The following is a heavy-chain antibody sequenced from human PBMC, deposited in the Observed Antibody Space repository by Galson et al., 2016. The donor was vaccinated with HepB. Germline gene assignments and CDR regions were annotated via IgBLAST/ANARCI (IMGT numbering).Heavy chain of an antibody. Sequence: SLRLSCAASGLNFSKSAMHWVRQAPGKELAWVAVISDDRTNTYYANSVKGRFTISRDNSKNTVYLEMNSLRPVDTAVYYCARVVGYDFWSGWGYFDHWGQGTLVTVSS. CDR2: ISDDRTNT. J-gene: IGHJ4*02. CDR1: GLNFSKSA. D-gene: IGHD3-3*01. V-gene: IGHV3-30*04. CDR3: ARVVGYDFWSGWGYFDH.